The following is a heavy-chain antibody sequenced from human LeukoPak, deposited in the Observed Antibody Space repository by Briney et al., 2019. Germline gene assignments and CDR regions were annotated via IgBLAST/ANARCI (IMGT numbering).Heavy chain of an antibody. V-gene: IGHV1-8*01. D-gene: IGHD6-13*01. J-gene: IGHJ6*02. CDR2: MNPKRGNT. CDR3: ARGGSSSSYYNNYGMDV. Sequence: ASVKVSCKASGYSLTSFDINWVRQGPGQGLEWMGWMNPKRGNTGYAPKFQVRVTITTDTSINTAFMELSSLRPDDTAIYYCARGGSSSSYYNNYGMDVWGQGTTITVSS. CDR1: GYSLTSFD.